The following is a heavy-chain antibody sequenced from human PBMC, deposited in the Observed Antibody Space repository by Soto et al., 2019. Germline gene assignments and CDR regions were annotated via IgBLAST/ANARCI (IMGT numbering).Heavy chain of an antibody. CDR1: GGSISSYY. J-gene: IGHJ4*02. CDR3: ARDTPKEGLDY. V-gene: IGHV4-59*01. CDR2: IYYSGST. Sequence: PSETLSLTCTVSGGSISSYYWSWIRQPPGKGLEWIGYIYYSGSTNYNPALKSRVTISVDTSKNQFSLKLSSLTAADTAVYYCARDTPKEGLDYWGQGTLVTVSS.